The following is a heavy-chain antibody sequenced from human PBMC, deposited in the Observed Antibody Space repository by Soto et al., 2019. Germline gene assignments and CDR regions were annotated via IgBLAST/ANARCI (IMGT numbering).Heavy chain of an antibody. Sequence: AEVKKTGSSVKVSCKASGXXXXIYGFSWVRQAPGQGPEWIGGIIPILTTPNYAQKFQGRVTIVADESTTTVYMELSSLKFEDTAVYYCATSVGIAPTGEDGMDVW. V-gene: IGHV1-69*01. J-gene: IGHJ6*01. CDR1: GXXXXIYG. CDR2: IIPILTTP. D-gene: IGHD2-8*02. CDR3: ATSVGIAPTGEDGMDV.